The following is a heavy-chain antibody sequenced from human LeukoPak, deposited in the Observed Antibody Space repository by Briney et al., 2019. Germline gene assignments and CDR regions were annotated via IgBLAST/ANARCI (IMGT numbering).Heavy chain of an antibody. J-gene: IGHJ4*02. D-gene: IGHD3-9*01. V-gene: IGHV1-18*01. CDR3: ARHYDILTGQTDFDY. Sequence: ASVKVSCKASGYTFTSYGISWVRQVPGQGLEWMGWISAYNGNTNYAQKLQGRVTMTTDTSTSTAYMELRSLRSDDTAVYYCARHYDILTGQTDFDYWGQGTLVTVSS. CDR1: GYTFTSYG. CDR2: ISAYNGNT.